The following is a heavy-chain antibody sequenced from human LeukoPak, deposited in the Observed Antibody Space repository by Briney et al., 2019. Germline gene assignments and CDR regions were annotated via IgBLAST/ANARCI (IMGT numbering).Heavy chain of an antibody. CDR2: ISGSGGST. D-gene: IGHD3-10*01. V-gene: IGHV3-23*01. J-gene: IGHJ4*02. Sequence: GGSLRLSCAASGFTFSSYAMSWVRQAPGKGLEWVSAISGSGGSTYYADSVKGRFTISRDNTKNTLYLQMNSLRAEDTAVYYCAKDPYYYGSGSYYTHFDYWGQGTLVTVSS. CDR3: AKDPYYYGSGSYYTHFDY. CDR1: GFTFSSYA.